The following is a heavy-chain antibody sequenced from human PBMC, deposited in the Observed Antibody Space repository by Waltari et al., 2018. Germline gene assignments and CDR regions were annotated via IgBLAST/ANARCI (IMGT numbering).Heavy chain of an antibody. J-gene: IGHJ3*02. CDR3: ARLLAVAGLDFFDI. CDR1: GGSISSSSYY. D-gene: IGHD6-19*01. V-gene: IGHV4-39*07. Sequence: QLQLQESGPGLVKPSETLSLTCTVSGGSISSSSYYWGWIRQPPGKGLEWIGSIYYSGSTYYNPSLKSRVTISVDTSKNQFSLKLSSVTAADTAVYYCARLLAVAGLDFFDIWGQGTMVTVSS. CDR2: IYYSGST.